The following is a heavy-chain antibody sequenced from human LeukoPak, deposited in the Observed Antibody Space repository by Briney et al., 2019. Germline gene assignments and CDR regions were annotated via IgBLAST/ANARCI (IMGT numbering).Heavy chain of an antibody. CDR1: GYNFTSYW. CDR3: ASIAAAGIAEYFQH. J-gene: IGHJ1*01. V-gene: IGHV5-51*01. D-gene: IGHD6-13*01. Sequence: GASLKISCKGSGYNFTSYWIGWGRQLPGKGLGGMGIIYPGDSDTRYSPSFQGQVTISADKSISTAYLQWSSLKASDTAMYYCASIAAAGIAEYFQHWGQGTLVTVSS. CDR2: IYPGDSDT.